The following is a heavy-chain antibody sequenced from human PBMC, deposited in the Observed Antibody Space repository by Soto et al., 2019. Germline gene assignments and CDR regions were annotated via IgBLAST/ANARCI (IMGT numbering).Heavy chain of an antibody. J-gene: IGHJ6*02. D-gene: IGHD5-18*01. CDR1: GLTFSSYA. CDR3: AKRWTAMGQYYYYYYGMDV. Sequence: EVQLLESGGGLVQPGGSLRLSCAASGLTFSSYAMSWVRQAPGKGLEWVSAISGSGGSTYYADSVKGRFTISRDNSKNTLYLQMISLRAEDTAVYYCAKRWTAMGQYYYYYYGMDVWGQGTTVTVSS. CDR2: ISGSGGST. V-gene: IGHV3-23*01.